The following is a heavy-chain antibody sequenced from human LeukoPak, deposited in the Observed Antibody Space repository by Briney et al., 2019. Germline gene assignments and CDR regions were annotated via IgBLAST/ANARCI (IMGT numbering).Heavy chain of an antibody. D-gene: IGHD3-10*01. V-gene: IGHV1-2*02. CDR2: INPKTGGT. J-gene: IGHJ4*02. CDR3: ARRGSYYDY. Sequence: ASVKVSCMSSGYSFIDYYIHWVRQAPGERLEWMGWINPKTGGTNYVRNFEGRVTVTSDTSTTTVYMELSSLTSDDTAVYYCARRGSYYDYWGQGTLVTVSS. CDR1: GYSFIDYY.